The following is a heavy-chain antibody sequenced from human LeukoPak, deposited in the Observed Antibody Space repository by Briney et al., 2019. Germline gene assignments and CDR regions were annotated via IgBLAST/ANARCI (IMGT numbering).Heavy chain of an antibody. CDR1: GYTFSGYY. D-gene: IGHD6-6*01. J-gene: IGHJ5*02. CDR2: INPKNGGR. Sequence: ASVKVSCKASGYTFSGYYIRWVRQAPGQGLEWMGWINPKNGGREYTQRYEGRVTLTRDLSTSTAYMELSSLRPDDTAVFYCATSSDHRSTSFVTWGQGALVTVSS. V-gene: IGHV1-2*02. CDR3: ATSSDHRSTSFVT.